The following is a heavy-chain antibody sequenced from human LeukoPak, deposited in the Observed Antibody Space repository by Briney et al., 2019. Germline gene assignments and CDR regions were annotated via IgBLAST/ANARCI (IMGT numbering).Heavy chain of an antibody. V-gene: IGHV4-59*01. J-gene: IGHJ4*02. CDR2: TYYSGST. Sequence: SETLSLTCTVSGGSISSYYWSWIRQPPGKGLEWIGYTYYSGSTNYNPSLKSRVTISVDTSKNQFSLKLSSVTAADTAVYYCASGGTFGGVIVSVYWGQGTLVTVSS. CDR1: GGSISSYY. D-gene: IGHD3-16*02. CDR3: ASGGTFGGVIVSVY.